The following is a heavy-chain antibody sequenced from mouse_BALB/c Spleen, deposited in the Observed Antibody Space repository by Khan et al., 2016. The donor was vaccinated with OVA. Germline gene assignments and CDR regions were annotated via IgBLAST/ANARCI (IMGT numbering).Heavy chain of an antibody. CDR1: GYTFTSYD. Sequence: EVQLKESGPELVKPGASVKMSCKASGYTFTSYDMYWVKQKPGQGIEWIGYINPYNDYTKFNEKFKGKATLTSDKSSSTAYMELSSLTSEDSAVYYCARCVLGLQTWFAYWGQGTLVTVSA. J-gene: IGHJ3*01. CDR2: INPYNDYT. D-gene: IGHD3-1*01. CDR3: ARCVLGLQTWFAY. V-gene: IGHV1S136*01.